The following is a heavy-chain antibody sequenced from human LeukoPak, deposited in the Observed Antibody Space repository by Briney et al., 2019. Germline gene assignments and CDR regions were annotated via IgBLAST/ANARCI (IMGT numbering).Heavy chain of an antibody. CDR1: GFTFSSYT. V-gene: IGHV3-21*01. CDR3: AREIHLDY. CDR2: ISSSSYI. Sequence: GGSLRLSCAASGFTFSSYTMNWVRQAPGKGLEWVSSISSSSYIYYADSVKGRFTISRDNAKNSLYLQMNSLRAEVTAVYYCAREIHLDYWGQGTLVTVSS. J-gene: IGHJ4*02.